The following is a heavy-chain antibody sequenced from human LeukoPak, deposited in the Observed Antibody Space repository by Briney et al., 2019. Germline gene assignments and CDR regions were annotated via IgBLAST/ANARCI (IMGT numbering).Heavy chain of an antibody. CDR3: ARGSRMITFGGVIWDHFDH. CDR1: GGTFTAYG. D-gene: IGHD3-16*02. V-gene: IGHV1-69*04. CDR2: IIPALGIE. J-gene: IGHJ4*02. Sequence: GASVKVSCTASGGTFTAYGFNWVRQAPGQGLEWVGRIIPALGIENLAQKFQGRVTITADKSTSTAYMELSSLRSEDTAVYYCARGSRMITFGGVIWDHFDHWGQGTLVTVSS.